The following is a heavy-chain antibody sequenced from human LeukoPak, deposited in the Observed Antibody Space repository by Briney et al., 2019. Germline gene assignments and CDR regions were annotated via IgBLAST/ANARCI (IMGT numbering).Heavy chain of an antibody. Sequence: GGSLRLSCATSGFTFNNYAMGWVRQAPGKGLEWVAVISYDGSNKYYADSVKGRFTISRDNSKNTLYLQMNSLRAEDTAVYYCARDMGSYPDYWGQGTLVTVSS. CDR3: ARDMGSYPDY. CDR1: GFTFNNYA. CDR2: ISYDGSNK. V-gene: IGHV3-30-3*01. D-gene: IGHD3-10*01. J-gene: IGHJ4*02.